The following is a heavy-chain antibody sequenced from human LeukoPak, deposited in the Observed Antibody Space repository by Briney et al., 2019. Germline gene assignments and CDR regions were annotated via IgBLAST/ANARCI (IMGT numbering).Heavy chain of an antibody. CDR1: GFTFSSYG. J-gene: IGHJ4*02. CDR3: ARDFELSH. CDR2: IWYDGSSK. D-gene: IGHD3-16*02. Sequence: GGSLRLSCVASGFTFSSYGMHWVRQAPGKGLEWVALIWYDGSSKHYADSVRGRFTISRDNSKNTLYLQMNSLRAEDTAVYYCARDFELSHWGQGTLVTVSS. V-gene: IGHV3-33*08.